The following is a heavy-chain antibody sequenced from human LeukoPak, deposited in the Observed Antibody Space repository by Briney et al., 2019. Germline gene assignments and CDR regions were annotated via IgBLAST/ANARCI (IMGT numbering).Heavy chain of an antibody. J-gene: IGHJ4*02. CDR1: GFTFSSYA. Sequence: PGGSLRLSCAASGFTFSSYAMSWVRQAPGKGLEWVSVISGSGVSTYYADSVKGRFTISIDNFKNTLYLQMNSLRAEDTAVYYCAKGDNIVVVPAAMDYWGQGTLVTVSS. CDR2: ISGSGVST. CDR3: AKGDNIVVVPAAMDY. D-gene: IGHD2-2*01. V-gene: IGHV3-23*01.